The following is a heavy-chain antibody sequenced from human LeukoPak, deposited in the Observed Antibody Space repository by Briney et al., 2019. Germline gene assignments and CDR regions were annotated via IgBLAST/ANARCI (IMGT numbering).Heavy chain of an antibody. CDR3: AKDITYYYDSSGYLTY. J-gene: IGHJ4*02. V-gene: IGHV3-43*02. Sequence: GGSLRLSCAAYGFTFDDYAMHWLRQAPGEGLEWVSLISGDGGSTYYADSVKGRFTISRDNSKNSLYLQMNSLRTEDTALYYCAKDITYYYDSSGYLTYRGQGTLVTVSS. D-gene: IGHD3-22*01. CDR2: ISGDGGST. CDR1: GFTFDDYA.